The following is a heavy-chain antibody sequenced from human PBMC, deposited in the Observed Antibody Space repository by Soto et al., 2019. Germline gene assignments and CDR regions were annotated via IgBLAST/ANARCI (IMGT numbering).Heavy chain of an antibody. CDR1: GGTFSSYT. Sequence: GASVKVSCKASGGTFSSYTISWVRQAPGQGLEWMGRIIPILGIANYAQKFQGRVTITADKSTSTAYMELSSLRFEDTAVYYCARDAQGSSTSFWGQGTLVTVSS. CDR2: IIPILGIA. J-gene: IGHJ4*02. CDR3: ARDAQGSSTSF. D-gene: IGHD2-2*01. V-gene: IGHV1-69*04.